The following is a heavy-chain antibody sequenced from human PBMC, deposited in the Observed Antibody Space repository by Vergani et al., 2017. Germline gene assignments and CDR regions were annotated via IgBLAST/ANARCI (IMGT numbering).Heavy chain of an antibody. J-gene: IGHJ4*02. D-gene: IGHD2-15*01. Sequence: QLQLQESGSGLVKPSQTLSLNCAASGGSISSGAFSWGWIRQPPGRGLQWIGHIFQSGSTYYNPSLKSRVTISVDTSKNQFSLKLSSVTAADTAVYYCARSLYCSGGSCLFDYWGQGTLVTVSS. V-gene: IGHV4-30-2*01. CDR3: ARSLYCSGGSCLFDY. CDR1: GGSISSGAFS. CDR2: IFQSGST.